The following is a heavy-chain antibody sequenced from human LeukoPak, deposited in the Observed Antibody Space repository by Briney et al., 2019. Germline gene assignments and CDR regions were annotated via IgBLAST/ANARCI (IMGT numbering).Heavy chain of an antibody. CDR3: AKDRLHLMGRYFDLLDAFDI. CDR2: ISSSSGTI. J-gene: IGHJ3*02. CDR1: GFTFRSYS. V-gene: IGHV3-48*02. D-gene: IGHD3-9*01. Sequence: PGGSLRLSCAASGFTFRSYSMNWVRQAPGKGLEWVSYISSSSGTIYYADSVKGRFTISRDNAKNSLYLQMNSLRDEDTAVYYCAKDRLHLMGRYFDLLDAFDIWGQGTMVTVSS.